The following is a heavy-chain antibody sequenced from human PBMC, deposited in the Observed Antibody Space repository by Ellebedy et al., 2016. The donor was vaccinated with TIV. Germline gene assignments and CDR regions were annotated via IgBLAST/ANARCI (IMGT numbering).Heavy chain of an antibody. CDR1: GYTFTSYA. CDR2: INAGNGNT. CDR3: ARAVASGYSHYYFDY. J-gene: IGHJ4*02. V-gene: IGHV1-3*01. D-gene: IGHD3-22*01. Sequence: AASVKVSCKASGYTFTSYAMHWVRQAPGQRLEWMGWINAGNGNTKYSQKFQGRVTITRGTSASTANMELSSLRSEDTAVYYCARAVASGYSHYYFDYWGQGTLVTVSS.